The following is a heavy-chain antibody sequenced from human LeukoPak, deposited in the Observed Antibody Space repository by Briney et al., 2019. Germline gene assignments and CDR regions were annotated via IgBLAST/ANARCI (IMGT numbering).Heavy chain of an antibody. CDR2: IDYLGRT. Sequence: SETLSLTCAVYGESFRHYYWTWIRQTSAKGLEWIGEIDYLGRTSYNPSLKSRLTISVDTSKNQFSLRLSSTTAADTAVYYCARPVWCSATICTGPFDVWGQGTLVAVSS. CDR3: ARPVWCSATICTGPFDV. D-gene: IGHD3-16*01. V-gene: IGHV4-34*01. CDR1: GESFRHYY. J-gene: IGHJ4*02.